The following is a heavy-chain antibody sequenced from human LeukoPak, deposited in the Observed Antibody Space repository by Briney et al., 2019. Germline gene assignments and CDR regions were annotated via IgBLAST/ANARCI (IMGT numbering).Heavy chain of an antibody. V-gene: IGHV3-30*04. D-gene: IGHD3-16*01. Sequence: GGSLRLSCAASGFTFGSYSMHWVRQAPGKGLEWVAFISYDGSNEEYADSVKGRFTISRDNSKNTLYLRMNTLRPEDTAMYYCARVLGAFGDYWGQGTLVTVSS. CDR3: ARVLGAFGDY. CDR2: ISYDGSNE. CDR1: GFTFGSYS. J-gene: IGHJ4*02.